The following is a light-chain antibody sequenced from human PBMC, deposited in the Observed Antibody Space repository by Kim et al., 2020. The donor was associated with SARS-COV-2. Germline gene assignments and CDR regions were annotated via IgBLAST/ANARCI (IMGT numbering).Light chain of an antibody. Sequence: SASGGDRVTVTCRASQSISTWLAWYQQKPGKAPNLLIYLASTLQSGVPSRFSGSGSGTEFTLTIDSLQPDDFATYYCQHYSRFPYTFGQGTKLEI. CDR2: LAS. CDR3: QHYSRFPYT. V-gene: IGKV1-5*03. CDR1: QSISTW. J-gene: IGKJ2*01.